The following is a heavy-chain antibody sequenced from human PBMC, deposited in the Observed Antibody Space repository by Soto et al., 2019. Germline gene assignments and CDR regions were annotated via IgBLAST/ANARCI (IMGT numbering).Heavy chain of an antibody. D-gene: IGHD6-13*01. J-gene: IGHJ4*02. V-gene: IGHV3-30*03. CDR2: ISYDGSDK. CDR1: GFTFSSHG. CDR3: ARPPSKAEAGTWGDC. Sequence: QVQLVESGGGVVQPGRSLRLSCAASGFTFSSHGMHWVRQAPGKGLEWVAVISYDGSDKYYADSVKGRFTISRDNSKNTQYLQMNSLRAEDTAVYYGARPPSKAEAGTWGDCWGQGTLVTVSS.